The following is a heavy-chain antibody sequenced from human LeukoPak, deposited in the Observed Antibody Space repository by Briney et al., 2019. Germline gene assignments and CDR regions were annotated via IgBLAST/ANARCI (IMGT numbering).Heavy chain of an antibody. CDR3: AKDREVRRDKERGDFDY. Sequence: GGSLRLSCAASGFMFSNYGMSWVRQAPGKGLEWVSSISVSGSFTYYADSVKGRFTISRDNSENTLYLQMDSLRSEDTAVYYCAKDREVRRDKERGDFDYWGQGTLVTVSS. J-gene: IGHJ4*02. CDR2: ISVSGSFT. CDR1: GFMFSNYG. D-gene: IGHD1-1*01. V-gene: IGHV3-23*01.